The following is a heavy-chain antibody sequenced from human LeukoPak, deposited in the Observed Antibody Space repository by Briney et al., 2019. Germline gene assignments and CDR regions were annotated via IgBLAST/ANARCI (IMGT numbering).Heavy chain of an antibody. Sequence: SVKVSCKASGGTFSSYATSWVRQAPGQGLEWMGGIIPIFGTANYAQKFQGRVTITADESTSTAYMELSSLRSEDTAVYYCASFVLRFLEWFEYYFDYWGQGTLVTVSS. D-gene: IGHD3-3*01. CDR2: IIPIFGTA. CDR1: GGTFSSYA. CDR3: ASFVLRFLEWFEYYFDY. J-gene: IGHJ4*02. V-gene: IGHV1-69*13.